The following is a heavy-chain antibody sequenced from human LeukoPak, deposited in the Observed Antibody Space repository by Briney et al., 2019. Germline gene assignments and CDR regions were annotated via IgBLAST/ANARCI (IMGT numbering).Heavy chain of an antibody. V-gene: IGHV3-48*01. CDR1: GFTFSTYS. CDR2: ISGSSSII. J-gene: IGHJ4*02. Sequence: GGSLRLSCAASGFTFSTYSMNWVRQAPGKGLEWVSYISGSSSIIYYADSVKGRFTISRDNAKKSLYLQMNSLRAEDTAVYYCARDYDSSGYYYPVYEYWGQGTLVTVSS. CDR3: ARDYDSSGYYYPVYEY. D-gene: IGHD3-22*01.